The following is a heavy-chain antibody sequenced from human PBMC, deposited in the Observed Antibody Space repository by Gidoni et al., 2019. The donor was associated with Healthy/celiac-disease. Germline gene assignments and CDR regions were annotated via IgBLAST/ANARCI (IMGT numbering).Heavy chain of an antibody. D-gene: IGHD3-9*01. CDR3: ARITLSPRRMDV. CDR1: GGAISSGSYY. CDR2: IYYSGST. V-gene: IGHV4-39*01. Sequence: QLQLQESGPGLVRPSETLSLTCTVSGGAISSGSYYWGWIRQPPGKGLEWIGSIYYSGSTYYNPSLKSRVTISVDTSKNQFSLKLTSVTAADTAVYYCARITLSPRRMDVWGQGTTVTVSS. J-gene: IGHJ6*02.